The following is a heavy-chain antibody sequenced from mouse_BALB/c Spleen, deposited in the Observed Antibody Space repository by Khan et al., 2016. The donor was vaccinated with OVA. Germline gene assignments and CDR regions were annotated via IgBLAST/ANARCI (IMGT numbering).Heavy chain of an antibody. CDR3: ARGNYYGYAMDY. CDR2: ISYSGST. D-gene: IGHD1-1*01. CDR1: GYSITSNYA. Sequence: EVKLEESGPGLVKPSQSLSLTCTVTGYSITSNYAWNWIRQLPGNKLEWMGYISYSGSTSYNPSLKSRISITRGTSKNQFFLQLNSVTTEDAATYYCARGNYYGYAMDYWGQGTSVTVSS. V-gene: IGHV3-2*02. J-gene: IGHJ4*01.